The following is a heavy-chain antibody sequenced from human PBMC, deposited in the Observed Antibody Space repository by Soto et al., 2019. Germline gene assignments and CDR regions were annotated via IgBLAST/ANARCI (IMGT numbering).Heavy chain of an antibody. Sequence: EVQLVESGGGLVKPGGSLRLSCAASGFTFSSYSMNWVRQAPGKGLEWVSSISSSSSYICYADSVKGRFTISRDNAKNSLYLQMNSLRAEDTAVYYCARVSTAYYYGMDVWGQGTTVTVSS. CDR1: GFTFSSYS. V-gene: IGHV3-21*01. CDR2: ISSSSSYI. CDR3: ARVSTAYYYGMDV. J-gene: IGHJ6*02.